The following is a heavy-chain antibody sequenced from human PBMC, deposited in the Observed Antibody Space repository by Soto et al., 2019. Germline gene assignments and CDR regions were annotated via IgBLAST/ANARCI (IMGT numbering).Heavy chain of an antibody. V-gene: IGHV3-30-3*01. CDR2: ISDDGSSK. Sequence: QVQLVESGGGVVQPGRSLRLSCAASGFIFSSYAMHWVRQAPGKGLEWVALISDDGSSKYYADSVKGRVTISRDNSKNTLYLQMNSLSAEDTAVYYCTRADLTVTLSVFDPWGQGTLVTVSS. CDR3: TRADLTVTLSVFDP. D-gene: IGHD4-17*01. CDR1: GFIFSSYA. J-gene: IGHJ5*02.